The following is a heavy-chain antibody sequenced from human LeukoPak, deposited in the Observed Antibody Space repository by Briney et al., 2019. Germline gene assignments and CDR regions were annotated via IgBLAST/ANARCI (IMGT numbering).Heavy chain of an antibody. V-gene: IGHV4-4*07. CDR1: GGSISSYY. D-gene: IGHD2-2*01. Sequence: PSETLSLTCTVSGGSISSYYWSWIRQPAGKGLEWIGRIYTSGSTNYNPSLKSRVTMSVDTSKNQFSLKLSSVTAADTAVYYCARRSYCSCTSCDGWFDPWGQGTLVTVSS. CDR3: ARRSYCSCTSCDGWFDP. J-gene: IGHJ5*02. CDR2: IYTSGST.